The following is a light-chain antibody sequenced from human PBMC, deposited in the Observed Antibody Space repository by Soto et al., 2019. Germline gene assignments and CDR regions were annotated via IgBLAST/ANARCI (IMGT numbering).Light chain of an antibody. J-gene: IGKJ4*01. CDR1: QSVSSN. Sequence: IVMTQSPATLSVSPGERATLSCRASQSVSSNLAWYQQQPGQAPRLLISDASTRATGIPARFGGSGSGTEFTLTISSLQSEDFAVYYCQQYNKWPPLTFGGGTKVEIK. CDR2: DAS. CDR3: QQYNKWPPLT. V-gene: IGKV3-15*01.